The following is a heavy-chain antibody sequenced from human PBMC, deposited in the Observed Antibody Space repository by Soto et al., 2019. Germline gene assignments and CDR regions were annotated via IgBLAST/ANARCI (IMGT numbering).Heavy chain of an antibody. CDR2: ISSSSSYI. CDR3: ARVSPDYYYYYMDV. J-gene: IGHJ6*03. CDR1: GFTFSSYS. V-gene: IGHV3-21*01. Sequence: EVQLVESGGGLVKPGGSLRLSCAASGFTFSSYSMNWVRQAPGKGLEWVSSISSSSSYIYYADSEKGRFTISRDNAKNSLYLQMNSLRAEDTAVYYCARVSPDYYYYYMDVWGKGTTVTVSS.